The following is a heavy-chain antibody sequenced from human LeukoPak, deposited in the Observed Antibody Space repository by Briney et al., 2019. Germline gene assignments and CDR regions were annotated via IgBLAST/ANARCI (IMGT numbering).Heavy chain of an antibody. D-gene: IGHD2-2*02. V-gene: IGHV3-30-3*01. CDR3: ARSGCSSTSCYMRGGYYYYYMDV. CDR2: ISFDGSNK. J-gene: IGHJ6*03. Sequence: GGSLRLSCAASGFTFSNYAMHWVRQAPGKGLDWVALISFDGSNKYYADSVKGRFTISRDNSKNTLYLQMNSLRAEDTAVYYCARSGCSSTSCYMRGGYYYYYMDVWGKGTTVTVSS. CDR1: GFTFSNYA.